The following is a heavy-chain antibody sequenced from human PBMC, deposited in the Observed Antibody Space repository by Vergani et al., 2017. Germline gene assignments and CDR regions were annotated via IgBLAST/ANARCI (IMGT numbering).Heavy chain of an antibody. CDR3: ARSYYDSSGYYDAYYYYGMDV. Sequence: QVQLVQSGAEVKKPGASVKVSCKASGYTFTSYAMHWVRQAPGQRLEWMGIINPSGGSTSYAQKFQGRVTMTRDTSTSTVYMELSRLRSDDTAVYYCARSYYDSSGYYDAYYYYGMDVWGQGTTVTVSS. D-gene: IGHD3-22*01. V-gene: IGHV1-46*01. CDR2: INPSGGST. J-gene: IGHJ6*02. CDR1: GYTFTSYA.